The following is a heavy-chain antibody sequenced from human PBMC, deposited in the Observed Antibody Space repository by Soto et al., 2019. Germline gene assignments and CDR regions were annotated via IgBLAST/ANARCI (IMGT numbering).Heavy chain of an antibody. Sequence: EVQLVESGGGLVQPGGSLRLSCAASGFTFSNFWMHWVRQAPGKGLVWVSRINSDGSSTNYADSVKGRFTISRDNAKNTLYLQMNSLRAEDTSVYFYGMDVWGQGTAVTVSS. CDR1: GFTFSNFW. CDR3: GMDV. J-gene: IGHJ6*02. CDR2: INSDGSST. V-gene: IGHV3-74*01.